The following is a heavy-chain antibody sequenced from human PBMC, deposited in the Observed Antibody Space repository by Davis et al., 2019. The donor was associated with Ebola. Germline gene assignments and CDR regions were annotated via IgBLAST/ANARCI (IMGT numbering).Heavy chain of an antibody. D-gene: IGHD4-23*01. V-gene: IGHV3-33*08. CDR1: GFTFSSYA. CDR2: IWFDGSNE. J-gene: IGHJ3*01. Sequence: PGGSLRLSCAASGFTFSSYAMHWVRQAPGKGLEWVASIWFDGSNEDYADSVKGQFTISRDNPKNTLYLEMNSLRVDDTAVYHCARHLGYGGDSVPFNFWGQGTMVTVSS. CDR3: ARHLGYGGDSVPFNF.